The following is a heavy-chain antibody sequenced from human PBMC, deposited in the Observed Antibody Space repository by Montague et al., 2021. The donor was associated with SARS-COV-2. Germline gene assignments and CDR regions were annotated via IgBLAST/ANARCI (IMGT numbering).Heavy chain of an antibody. V-gene: IGHV6-1*01. CDR3: ARTSASSDY. Sequence: CAISGDSVAGNSAAWKWIRQSPSIGLQWLGRTYYRSKWYNDYAVSVKSRITINPDTSKNQISLQLNSVTPEDTAVYYCARTSASSDYWGQGTLVTVSS. J-gene: IGHJ4*02. D-gene: IGHD1-26*01. CDR1: GDSVAGNSAA. CDR2: TYYRSKWYN.